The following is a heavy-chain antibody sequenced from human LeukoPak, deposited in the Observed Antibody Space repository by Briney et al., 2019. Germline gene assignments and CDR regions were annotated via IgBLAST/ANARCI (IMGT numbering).Heavy chain of an antibody. Sequence: KPSETLSLTCAVYGGSFRGYYWSWIRQPPGKGLEWIGEIDHSGSTNYNPSLKSRVTISVDTSKNQFSLKLSSVTAADTAVYYCARGPYYYDSSGYFYWGQGTLVTVSS. J-gene: IGHJ4*02. D-gene: IGHD3-22*01. V-gene: IGHV4-34*01. CDR1: GGSFRGYY. CDR2: IDHSGST. CDR3: ARGPYYYDSSGYFY.